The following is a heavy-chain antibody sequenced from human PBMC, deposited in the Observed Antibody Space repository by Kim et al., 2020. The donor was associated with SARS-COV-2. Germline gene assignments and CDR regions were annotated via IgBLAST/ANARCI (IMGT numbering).Heavy chain of an antibody. CDR2: IYYSGST. D-gene: IGHD2-15*01. V-gene: IGHV4-39*01. CDR3: ARLPDVVAATWDYYGM. J-gene: IGHJ6*01. CDR1: GGSISSSSYY. Sequence: SETLSLTCTVSGGSISSSSYYWGWIRQPPGKGLEWIGSIYYSGSTYYNPSLKSRVTISVDTSKNQFSLKLSSVTAADTAVYYCARLPDVVAATWDYYGM.